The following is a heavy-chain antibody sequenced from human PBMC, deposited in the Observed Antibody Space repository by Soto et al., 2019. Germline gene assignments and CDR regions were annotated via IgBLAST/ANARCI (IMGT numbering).Heavy chain of an antibody. CDR1: GGTFRSYS. Sequence: GASVKVSCKASGGTFRSYSISWVRQAPGQGLEWMGWVNPNSGGTNYAQKFQGRVTMTRDTSISTAYMELSRLRSDDTAVYYCARDEGLVEFDYWGQGTLVTVSS. CDR2: VNPNSGGT. D-gene: IGHD6-19*01. V-gene: IGHV1-2*02. J-gene: IGHJ4*02. CDR3: ARDEGLVEFDY.